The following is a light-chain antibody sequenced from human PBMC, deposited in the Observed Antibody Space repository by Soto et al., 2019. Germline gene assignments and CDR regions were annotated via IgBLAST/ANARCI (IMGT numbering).Light chain of an antibody. J-gene: IGKJ1*01. CDR3: LQHYNYPWT. Sequence: AIQMTQSPSSLSASVGDRDTITCRASQGIRNDLGWYQHEPGKAPKLLIYAASNLLGGVPSRFSASGSGTDFTLTISGLQPEDFALYYCLQHYNYPWTFGQGTKV. CDR2: AAS. CDR1: QGIRND. V-gene: IGKV1-6*01.